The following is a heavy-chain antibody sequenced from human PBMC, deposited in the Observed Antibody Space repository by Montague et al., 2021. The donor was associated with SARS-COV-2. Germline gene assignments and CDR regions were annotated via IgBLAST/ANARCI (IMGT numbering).Heavy chain of an antibody. CDR2: TYYRSKWYN. Sequence: CAISGDSVSSNIATWNWIRQSPSRGLEWLGRTYYRSKWYNDYAESVKSRITIDPDTSKHRFSLHLNSVTPEDTAVYYCARIPVGSKYYFDLWGQGTLVTVSS. CDR1: GDSVSSNIAT. D-gene: IGHD2-2*01. V-gene: IGHV6-1*01. CDR3: ARIPVGSKYYFDL. J-gene: IGHJ4*02.